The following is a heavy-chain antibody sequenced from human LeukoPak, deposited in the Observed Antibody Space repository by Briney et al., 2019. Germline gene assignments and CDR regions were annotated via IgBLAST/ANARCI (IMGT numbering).Heavy chain of an antibody. CDR1: GFTFSNYW. CDR3: ARGNLGVWGAFDI. V-gene: IGHV3-7*01. D-gene: IGHD1-26*01. CDR2: VKQDGSEK. Sequence: GGSLRLSCVTSGFTFSNYWMSWVRQAPGKGLEWLANVKQDGSEKNYVDFVKGRFTMSRDNARNSLYLQMNGLRPEDTAIYFCARGNLGVWGAFDIWGQGTVVTVSS. J-gene: IGHJ3*02.